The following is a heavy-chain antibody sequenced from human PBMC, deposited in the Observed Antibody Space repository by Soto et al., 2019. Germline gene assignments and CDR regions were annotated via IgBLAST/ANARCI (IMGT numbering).Heavy chain of an antibody. V-gene: IGHV1-69*12. J-gene: IGHJ2*01. CDR3: ARVQTKVVTPAPWYFDL. D-gene: IGHD2-21*02. Sequence: QVQLVQSGAEVKKPGSSVKVSCKASGGTFSSYAISWVRQAPGQGLAWMGGIIPIFGTANYAQKFQGRVTITADESTSTAYMELSSLRSEDTAVYYCARVQTKVVTPAPWYFDLWVRGTLVTVSS. CDR2: IIPIFGTA. CDR1: GGTFSSYA.